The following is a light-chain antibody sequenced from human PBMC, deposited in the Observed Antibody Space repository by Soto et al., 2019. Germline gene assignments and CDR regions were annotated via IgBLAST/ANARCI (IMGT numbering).Light chain of an antibody. CDR1: SSDVGGYNY. CDR2: EVS. CDR3: SSYSSGSTLYV. V-gene: IGLV2-14*01. Sequence: QSALTQPASVSGSPGQSITISCTGTSSDVGGYNYVSWYQQHPGKAPKLMIYEVSNRPSGVSNRFSGSKSGNTASLTISGLPPEDEADYHCSSYSSGSTLYVFGSGTKVTVL. J-gene: IGLJ1*01.